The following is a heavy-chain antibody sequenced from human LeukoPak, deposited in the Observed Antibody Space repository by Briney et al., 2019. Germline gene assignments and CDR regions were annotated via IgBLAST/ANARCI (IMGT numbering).Heavy chain of an antibody. J-gene: IGHJ4*02. V-gene: IGHV3-7*01. D-gene: IGHD2-21*01. CDR1: GLTFRDYW. CDR3: VTSVKDLLTINREHAKTSLYLQMTSLRVEDTAVYYCVSWAGKYYDPSDYYLIPANS. CDR2: ISEDGSHI. Sequence: PGGSLRLSCAASGLTFRDYWMSWIRQAPGKGLEWAAHISEDGSHIYYVDSVKGRFSISRDNAKNSLYLHMNILIVDDTAVTYFVTSVKDLLTINREHAKTSLYLQMTSLRVEDTAVYYCVSWAGKYYDPSDYYLIPANSWGQGTLVTVSS.